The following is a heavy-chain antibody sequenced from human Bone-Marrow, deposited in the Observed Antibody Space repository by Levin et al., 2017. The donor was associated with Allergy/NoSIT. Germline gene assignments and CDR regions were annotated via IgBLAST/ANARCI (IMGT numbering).Heavy chain of an antibody. CDR2: ISDHAGVT. CDR1: GFTFRHYA. Sequence: GGSLRLSCVASGFTFRHYAMSWVRQAPGKGLEWVSGISDHAGVTYYADSVKGRFTISRENFKNSLYLDMNNLSAEDTALYFCATDSAVAAALYLGWFDSWGQGTLVTVSS. CDR3: ATDSAVAAALYLGWFDS. J-gene: IGHJ5*01. V-gene: IGHV3-23*01. D-gene: IGHD2-15*01.